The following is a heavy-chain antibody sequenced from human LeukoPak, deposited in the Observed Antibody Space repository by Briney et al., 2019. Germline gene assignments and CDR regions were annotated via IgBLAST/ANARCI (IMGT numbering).Heavy chain of an antibody. CDR2: ISSSSSII. D-gene: IGHD1-1*01. Sequence: GGSLRLSCAASGFTFSSYSMNWVRQAPGKGLEWVSSISSSSSIIYYADSVKGRFTISRDNAKDSLYLQMSSLRAEDTAVYCCATRPEDTQRTRDRGAFDIWGQGTMVTVSS. CDR1: GFTFSSYS. V-gene: IGHV3-21*01. J-gene: IGHJ3*02. CDR3: ATRPEDTQRTRDRGAFDI.